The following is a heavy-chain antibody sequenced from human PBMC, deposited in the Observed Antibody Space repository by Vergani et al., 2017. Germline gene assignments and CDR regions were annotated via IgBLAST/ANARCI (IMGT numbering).Heavy chain of an antibody. D-gene: IGHD5-18*01. CDR1: GFTFSSYW. CDR2: IKQDGSEK. CDR3: ARDWDTAMVTDYYYYGMDV. Sequence: EVQLVESGGGLVQPGGSLRLSCAASGFTFSSYWMSWVRQATGKGLEWVANIKQDGSEKYYVDSVKGRFTISRDNAKNSLYLQMNSLRAEDTAVYYCARDWDTAMVTDYYYYGMDVWGQGTTVTVSS. V-gene: IGHV3-7*01. J-gene: IGHJ6*02.